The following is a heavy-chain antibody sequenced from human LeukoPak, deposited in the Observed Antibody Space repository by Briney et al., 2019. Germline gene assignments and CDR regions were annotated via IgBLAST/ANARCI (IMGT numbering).Heavy chain of an antibody. J-gene: IGHJ6*03. D-gene: IGHD3-3*01. Sequence: SVKVSCKASGGTFSSYTISWVRQAPGQGLEWMGRIIPILGTANYAQKFQGRVTITADESTSTAYMELSSLRSEDTAVYYCARDPELRFLESPDRYYYMDVWGKGTTVTVSS. CDR1: GGTFSSYT. CDR2: IIPILGTA. V-gene: IGHV1-69*08. CDR3: ARDPELRFLESPDRYYYMDV.